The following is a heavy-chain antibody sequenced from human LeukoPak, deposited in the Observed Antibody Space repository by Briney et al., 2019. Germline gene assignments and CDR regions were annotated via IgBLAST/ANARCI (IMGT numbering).Heavy chain of an antibody. D-gene: IGHD2-15*01. Sequence: SETLSLTCTVSGGSISSSSYYWGWIRQPPGKGLEWIGSIYYSGSTYYNPSLKSRVTISVDTSKNQFSLKLSSVTAADTAVYYCARWGCSGGSCYSRKKNFDYWAREPWSPSPQ. CDR3: ARWGCSGGSCYSRKKNFDY. V-gene: IGHV4-39*01. CDR1: GGSISSSSYY. CDR2: IYYSGST. J-gene: IGHJ4*02.